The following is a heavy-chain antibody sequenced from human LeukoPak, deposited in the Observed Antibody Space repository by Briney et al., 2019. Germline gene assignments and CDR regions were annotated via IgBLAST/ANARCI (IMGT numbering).Heavy chain of an antibody. CDR3: ARIYYDSGAYYRRAFDI. J-gene: IGHJ3*02. Sequence: RPAETLSLTCAVSGDSISTYYWSWIRQPPGKGLEWIAYIYNSGSTIFNPSIKSRVTISVDPSKNQFSLRMSPVTAADTAVYYCARIYYDSGAYYRRAFDIWGQGTMVSVSS. V-gene: IGHV4-59*01. D-gene: IGHD3-22*01. CDR2: IYNSGST. CDR1: GDSISTYY.